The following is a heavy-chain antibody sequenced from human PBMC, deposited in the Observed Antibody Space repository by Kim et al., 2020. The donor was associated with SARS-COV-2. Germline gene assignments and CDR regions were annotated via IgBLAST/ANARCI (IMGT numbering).Heavy chain of an antibody. V-gene: IGHV3-64D*06. CDR1: GFTFSDYA. CDR3: VRYGRNYGAVH. Sequence: GGSLRLSCSASGFTFSDYAIHWVRRAPGMGLQCVSAITRDGGGTYYADSVKDRFSIFRDNSKNTLFLQMSGLRIEDTAIYYCVRYGRNYGAVHGGQGTRV. CDR2: ITRDGGGT. D-gene: IGHD1-7*01. J-gene: IGHJ1*01.